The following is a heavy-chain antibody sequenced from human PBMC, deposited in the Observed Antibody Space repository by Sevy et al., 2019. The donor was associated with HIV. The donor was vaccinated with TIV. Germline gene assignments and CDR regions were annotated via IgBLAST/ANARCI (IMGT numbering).Heavy chain of an antibody. D-gene: IGHD2-15*01. CDR2: INWNGGST. CDR1: GFTFDDYG. Sequence: GGSLRLSCAASGFTFDDYGMSWVRQAPGKGLEWVSGINWNGGSTGYADSVKGRFTISRDNAKNSLYLQMNSLRAEDTAWYYGARGLCSGGSCYSLLGEYFKHWGQGTRATVSS. V-gene: IGHV3-20*04. J-gene: IGHJ1*01. CDR3: ARGLCSGGSCYSLLGEYFKH.